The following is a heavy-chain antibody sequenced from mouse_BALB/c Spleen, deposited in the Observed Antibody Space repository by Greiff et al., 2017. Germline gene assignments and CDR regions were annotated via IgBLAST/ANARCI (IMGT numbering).Heavy chain of an antibody. Sequence: EVMLVESGGGLVQPGGSRKLSCAASGFTFSSFGMHWVRQAPEKGLEWVAYISSGSSTIYYADTVKGRFTISRDNPKNTLFLQMTSLRSEDTAMYYCARSYGNFLYYYAMDYWGQGTSVTVSS. CDR1: GFTFSSFG. CDR2: ISSGSSTI. D-gene: IGHD2-1*01. V-gene: IGHV5-17*02. CDR3: ARSYGNFLYYYAMDY. J-gene: IGHJ4*01.